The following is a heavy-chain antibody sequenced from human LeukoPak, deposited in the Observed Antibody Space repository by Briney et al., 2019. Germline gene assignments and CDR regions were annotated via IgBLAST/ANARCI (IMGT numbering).Heavy chain of an antibody. CDR2: IYYSGST. CDR1: GGSISSGDYY. CDR3: ARYCSGGSCYPYYYYGMDV. V-gene: IGHV4-30-4*01. D-gene: IGHD2-15*01. J-gene: IGHJ6*02. Sequence: SQTLSLTCTVSGGSISSGDYYWSWIRQPPGKGLEWIGYIYYSGSTYYNPSLKSRVTISVDTSKNHFSLRLSSVTAADTAVYYCARYCSGGSCYPYYYYGMDVWGQGTRSPSP.